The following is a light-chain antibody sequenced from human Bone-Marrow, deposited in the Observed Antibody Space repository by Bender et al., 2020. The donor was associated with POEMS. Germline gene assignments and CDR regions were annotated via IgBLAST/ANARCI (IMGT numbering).Light chain of an antibody. V-gene: IGLV2-23*01. J-gene: IGLJ2*01. CDR2: EGS. Sequence: QSALTQPASVSGSPGQSITISCTGTSSDVGNYNLVSWFQQHPGEAPKLLIYEGSKRPLGVSNRFSGSKSGNTASLTISGLQADDEADYYCSSYSGSVLFGGGTKLTVL. CDR1: SSDVGNYNL. CDR3: SSYSGSVL.